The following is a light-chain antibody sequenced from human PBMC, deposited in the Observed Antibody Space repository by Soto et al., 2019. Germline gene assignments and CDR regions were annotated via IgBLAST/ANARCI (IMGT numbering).Light chain of an antibody. J-gene: IGKJ1*01. Sequence: DIQMTQSPSTLSAFVGDRVTITCRASQSISSWLAWYQQKPGKAPNLLIYKASSLESGVPSRFSGSESGTEFTLTISSLQPDDFATYYCQNYDSVSSTTFGQGTKV. V-gene: IGKV1-5*03. CDR1: QSISSW. CDR3: QNYDSVSSTT. CDR2: KAS.